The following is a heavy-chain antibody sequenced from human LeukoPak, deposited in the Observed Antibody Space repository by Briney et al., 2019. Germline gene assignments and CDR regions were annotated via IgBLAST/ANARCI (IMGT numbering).Heavy chain of an antibody. J-gene: IGHJ5*02. V-gene: IGHV3-30*02. CDR1: GFTFSSYG. CDR3: TKEGLPSGSSWSAWFDP. CDR2: IRYDGSNK. Sequence: GGSLRLSCAASGFTFSSYGMHWVRQAPGKGLERVAFIRYDGSNKYYADSVKGRFTISRDNSKNTLYLQMNSLRAEDTAVYYCTKEGLPSGSSWSAWFDPWGQGTLVTVSS. D-gene: IGHD3-10*01.